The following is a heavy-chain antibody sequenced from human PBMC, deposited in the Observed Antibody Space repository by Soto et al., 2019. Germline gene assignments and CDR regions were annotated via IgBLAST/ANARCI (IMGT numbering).Heavy chain of an antibody. D-gene: IGHD6-6*01. CDR2: IIPIFGTA. CDR3: ARGGPRQYSSSSSFDY. J-gene: IGHJ4*02. Sequence: QVQLVQSGAEVKKPGSSVKVSCKASGGTFSSYAISWVRQAPGQGLEWMGGIIPIFGTANYAQKFQGRVTITADESTSTAYMALGSLRSEDTAVYYCARGGPRQYSSSSSFDYWGQGTLVTVSS. V-gene: IGHV1-69*01. CDR1: GGTFSSYA.